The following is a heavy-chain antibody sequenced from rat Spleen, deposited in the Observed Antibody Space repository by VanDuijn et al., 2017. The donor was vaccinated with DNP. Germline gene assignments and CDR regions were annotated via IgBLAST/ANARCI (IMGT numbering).Heavy chain of an antibody. CDR1: GFTFSDYN. Sequence: EVQLVESGGGLVQPGGSLKLSCAASGFTFSDYNMAWVRQAPKKGLEWVATISYDGSSTYYRDSVKGRFTISRDNARNSLYLQMDSLRSEDTATYYCTTFDDYWGQGVMVTVSS. CDR2: ISYDGSST. V-gene: IGHV5-7*01. CDR3: TTFDDY. J-gene: IGHJ2*01.